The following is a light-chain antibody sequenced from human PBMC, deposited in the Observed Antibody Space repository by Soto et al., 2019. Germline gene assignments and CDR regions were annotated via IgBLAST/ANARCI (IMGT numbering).Light chain of an antibody. CDR2: DAS. Sequence: DIQMTQSPSTLSASVGDRVTITCRASQSISSWMAWYRQKPGKAPKLLIYDASSLESGVPSRFSGSGSGTEFTLTISSLQPDDFATYYCQQYNSYSRTFGPGTKVDIK. CDR1: QSISSW. V-gene: IGKV1-5*01. J-gene: IGKJ3*01. CDR3: QQYNSYSRT.